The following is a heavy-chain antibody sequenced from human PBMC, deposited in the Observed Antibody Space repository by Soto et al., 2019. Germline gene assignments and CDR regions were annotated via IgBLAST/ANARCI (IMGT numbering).Heavy chain of an antibody. V-gene: IGHV1-69*02. Sequence: QVQLVQSGAEVKKPGSSVKVSCKASGGTFSSYTISWVRQAPGQGLEWMGRIIHILGIANYAQKFQGRVTITTDKSTSTDYMELSSLRSEDTAVYYCAIGTVAGNTAWGQATLLTVSS. CDR1: GGTFSSYT. D-gene: IGHD6-19*01. J-gene: IGHJ4*02. CDR3: AIGTVAGNTA. CDR2: IIHILGIA.